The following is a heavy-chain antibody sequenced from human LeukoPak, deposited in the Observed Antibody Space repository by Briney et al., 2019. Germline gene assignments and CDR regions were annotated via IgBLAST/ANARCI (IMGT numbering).Heavy chain of an antibody. V-gene: IGHV4-30-4*01. D-gene: IGHD6-19*01. CDR2: IYYSGST. J-gene: IGHJ4*02. Sequence: SETLSLTCTVSGGSISSGDYYWSWIRQPPGKGLEWIGYIYYSGSTYYNPSLKSRVTISVDTSKKQFSLRLSSVTAADTAVYYCARDLGYNSGFDYWGQGTLVTVSS. CDR3: ARDLGYNSGFDY. CDR1: GGSISSGDYY.